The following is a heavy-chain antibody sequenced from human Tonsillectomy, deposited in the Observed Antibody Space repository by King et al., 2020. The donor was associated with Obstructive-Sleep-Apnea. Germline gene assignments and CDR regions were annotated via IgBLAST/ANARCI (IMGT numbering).Heavy chain of an antibody. D-gene: IGHD3-22*01. CDR3: ARVGSDYYDNSGYYANAFCI. Sequence: VQLQESGPGLVKPSQTLSLTCTVSGGSISSGDYYWSWIRQPPGKGLEWIGYIYYSGSTYYNPSLKSRVTISVDTSKNQFSLKLSSVTAADTAVYYCARVGSDYYDNSGYYANAFCILGPGTMVSLSS. V-gene: IGHV4-30-4*01. J-gene: IGHJ3*02. CDR2: IYYSGST. CDR1: GGSISSGDYY.